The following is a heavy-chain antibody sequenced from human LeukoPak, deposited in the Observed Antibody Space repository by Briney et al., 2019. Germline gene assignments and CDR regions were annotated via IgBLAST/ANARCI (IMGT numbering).Heavy chain of an antibody. Sequence: SETLSLTCTVSGGSISSSSYYWGWIRQPPGKGLEWIGSIYYSGSTYYNPSLKSRVTISVDTSKNQFSLKLSSVTAADTAVYYCVREENMKPVAGSFDYWGQGTLVSVSS. D-gene: IGHD6-19*01. CDR3: VREENMKPVAGSFDY. J-gene: IGHJ4*02. CDR2: IYYSGST. V-gene: IGHV4-39*02. CDR1: GGSISSSSYY.